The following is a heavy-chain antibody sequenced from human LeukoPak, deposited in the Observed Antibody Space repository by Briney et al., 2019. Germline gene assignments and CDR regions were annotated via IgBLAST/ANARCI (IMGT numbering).Heavy chain of an antibody. CDR2: ISGSGDFT. V-gene: IGHV3-23*01. CDR3: ARSTRSIMVGFDY. Sequence: GGSLRLSCAGSGFTFRSYAMTWVRQAPGKGLEWVSGISGSGDFTYYADSVKGRFTISRDNSKNTLFLQMNSLRAEDTAVYYCARSTRSIMVGFDYWGQGTLVTAPS. D-gene: IGHD3-10*01. J-gene: IGHJ4*02. CDR1: GFTFRSYA.